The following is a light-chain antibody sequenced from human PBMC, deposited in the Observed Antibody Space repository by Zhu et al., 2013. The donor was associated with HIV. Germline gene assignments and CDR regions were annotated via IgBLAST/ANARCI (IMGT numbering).Light chain of an antibody. CDR1: QGVAIDS. CDR2: GAS. CDR3: QQYNNWPRT. J-gene: IGKJ1*01. V-gene: IGKV3-20*01. Sequence: DIVLTQSPGTLSLSPGDRATLSCRASQGVAIDSLAWYQQKPGQAPRLLIYGASSRASGIPDRFSGSGSGTDFTLSISRLESEDFAVYYCQQYNNWPRTFGLRD.